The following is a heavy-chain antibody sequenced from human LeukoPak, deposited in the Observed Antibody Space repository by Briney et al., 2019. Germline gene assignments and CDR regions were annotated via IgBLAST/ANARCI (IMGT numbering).Heavy chain of an antibody. Sequence: GGSLRLSCAASGFIFSTYAMSWVPQAPGKGREWVSGISGSGGSTYYADSVKGRFTISRDNAKNSLYLQMNSLRADDTAVYYCARDKIVGPTTLDYWGQGTLVTVSS. CDR2: ISGSGGST. CDR3: ARDKIVGPTTLDY. V-gene: IGHV3-23*01. CDR1: GFIFSTYA. J-gene: IGHJ4*02. D-gene: IGHD1-26*01.